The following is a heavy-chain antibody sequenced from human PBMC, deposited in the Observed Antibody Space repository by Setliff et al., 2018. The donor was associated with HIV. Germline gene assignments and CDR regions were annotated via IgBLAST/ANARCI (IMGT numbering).Heavy chain of an antibody. Sequence: LSLTCTVSGGSITPHYWSWIRQPPGKGLEWIGLIYYSGSTNYSPSLKSRVTISVDSSKNQFSLKLTSVTAADAAIYYCARQFPPYHSGAHYSDLWSQGTLVTSPQ. D-gene: IGHD6-19*01. CDR1: GGSITPHY. CDR3: ARQFPPYHSGAHYSDL. J-gene: IGHJ5*02. CDR2: IYYSGST. V-gene: IGHV4-59*11.